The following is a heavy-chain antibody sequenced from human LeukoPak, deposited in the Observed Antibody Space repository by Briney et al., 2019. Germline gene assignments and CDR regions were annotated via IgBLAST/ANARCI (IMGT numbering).Heavy chain of an antibody. Sequence: GGSLRLSCAASGFTFSSYSMNWVRQAPGKGLEWVSSISSSSSYIYYADSVKGRFTISRDNAKNSLYLQMNSLRAEDTAVYYCARETIVVVPAAIQTNWFDPWGQGTLVTVSS. J-gene: IGHJ5*02. CDR3: ARETIVVVPAAIQTNWFDP. D-gene: IGHD2-2*01. CDR1: GFTFSSYS. CDR2: ISSSSSYI. V-gene: IGHV3-21*01.